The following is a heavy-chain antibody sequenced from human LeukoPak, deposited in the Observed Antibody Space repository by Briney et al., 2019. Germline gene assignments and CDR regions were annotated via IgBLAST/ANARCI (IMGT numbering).Heavy chain of an antibody. CDR3: AGEAPADPTDY. CDR1: GGSISSSSYY. D-gene: IGHD2-2*01. V-gene: IGHV4-61*02. CDR2: IYTSGST. J-gene: IGHJ4*02. Sequence: SETLSLTCTVSGGSISSSSYYWSWIRQPAGKGLEWIGRIYTSGSTNYNPSLKSRVTMSVDTSKNQFSLKLSSVTAADTAVYYCAGEAPADPTDYWGQGTLVTVSS.